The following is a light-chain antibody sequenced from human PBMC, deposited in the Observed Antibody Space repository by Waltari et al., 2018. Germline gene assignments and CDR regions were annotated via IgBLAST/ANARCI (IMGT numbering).Light chain of an antibody. CDR1: SSDVGGYDL. CDR2: DVT. CDR3: CSYACNRIWI. Sequence: QSALAQPASVSGSPGRSITISCSGSSSDVGGYDLVSWYQQNPGRAPKLLISDVTGRPSGGSARFSGSQSGNTASLTISVLLPEDEADYYCCSYACNRIWIFGGGTKVTVL. V-gene: IGLV2-23*02. J-gene: IGLJ2*01.